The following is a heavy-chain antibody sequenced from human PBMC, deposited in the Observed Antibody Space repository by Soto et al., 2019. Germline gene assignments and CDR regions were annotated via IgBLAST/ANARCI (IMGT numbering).Heavy chain of an antibody. Sequence: SETLSLTCTVSGGSIRSGGYYWSWIRQHPGKGLEWVGYSYYTGSSYYNPSLKSRVTISVDTSKNQFSLKLSSVTAADTAVYHCARGFWSGSLNWFDPWGQGTLVTVSS. CDR3: ARGFWSGSLNWFDP. CDR2: SYYTGSS. CDR1: GGSIRSGGYY. J-gene: IGHJ5*02. D-gene: IGHD3-3*01. V-gene: IGHV4-31*03.